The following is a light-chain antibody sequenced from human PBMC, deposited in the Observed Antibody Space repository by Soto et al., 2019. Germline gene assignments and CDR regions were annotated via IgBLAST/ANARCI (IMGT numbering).Light chain of an antibody. CDR2: DAS. CDR3: QQRSNWPLT. Sequence: EIVSTQSPGTLSLSPGERATLSCRASQSVASRNLAWYQQKPGQAPRLLIYDASNRATGIPARFSGSGSGTDFTLTISSLEPEDFAVYYCQQRSNWPLTFGGGTKVDIK. V-gene: IGKV3-11*01. J-gene: IGKJ4*01. CDR1: QSVASRN.